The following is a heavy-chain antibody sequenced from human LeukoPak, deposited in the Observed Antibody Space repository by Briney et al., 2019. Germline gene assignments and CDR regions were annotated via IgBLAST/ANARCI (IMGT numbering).Heavy chain of an antibody. V-gene: IGHV5-51*01. CDR2: IYPGDSDT. Sequence: GESLKISCKGSGYSFTTYWIGWVRQMPGKGLEWKGLIYPGDSDTRYSPSFQGQVTISADKSISTAYLQWSSLRASDTAIYYCARRWYDSSGYSRHFDYWGQGTLVTVPS. CDR3: ARRWYDSSGYSRHFDY. D-gene: IGHD3-22*01. CDR1: GYSFTTYW. J-gene: IGHJ4*02.